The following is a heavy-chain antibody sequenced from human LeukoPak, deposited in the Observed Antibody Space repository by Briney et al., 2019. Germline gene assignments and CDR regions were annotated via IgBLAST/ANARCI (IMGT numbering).Heavy chain of an antibody. Sequence: ASVKVSCKASGYTFTSYARNWVRQAPGQGLEWMGWINTNTGNPTYGQGFTGRFVFSLDTSVSTAYLQISSLKAEDTAVYYCVRELCVRGSGSYCPFDYWGQGTLVTVSS. CDR2: INTNTGNP. CDR3: VRELCVRGSGSYCPFDY. CDR1: GYTFTSYA. V-gene: IGHV7-4-1*02. D-gene: IGHD3-10*01. J-gene: IGHJ4*02.